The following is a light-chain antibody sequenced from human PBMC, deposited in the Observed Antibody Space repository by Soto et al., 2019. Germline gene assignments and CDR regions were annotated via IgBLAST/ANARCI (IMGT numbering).Light chain of an antibody. V-gene: IGKV3-20*01. CDR2: GAS. Sequence: EIVLTQFPGTLSLSPGERATLSCRASQSASSSYVAWYQQKGGQAPRLLIYGASSRATGIPDRFSGSGSGTDFTLTISRLEPEDFAVYYCQQYGSSPRTFGQGTRLEIK. CDR3: QQYGSSPRT. CDR1: QSASSSY. J-gene: IGKJ5*01.